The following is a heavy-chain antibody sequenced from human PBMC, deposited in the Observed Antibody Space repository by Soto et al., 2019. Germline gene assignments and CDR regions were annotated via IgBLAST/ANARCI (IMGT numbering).Heavy chain of an antibody. D-gene: IGHD4-17*01. J-gene: IGHJ5*02. Sequence: QITLKESGPTLVKPTQTLTLTCTFSGFSLSTSGVGVGWIRQPPGKALEWLALIYWDDDKRYSPSLKSRLTITKDTATPQVVLTMTNMAPVDTAPYYCAHYFYGDSEGNWFDPWGQGTLVTVSS. V-gene: IGHV2-5*02. CDR2: IYWDDDK. CDR3: AHYFYGDSEGNWFDP. CDR1: GFSLSTSGVG.